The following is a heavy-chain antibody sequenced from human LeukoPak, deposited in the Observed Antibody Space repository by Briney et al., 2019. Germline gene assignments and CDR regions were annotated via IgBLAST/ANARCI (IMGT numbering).Heavy chain of an antibody. CDR3: ARVSNLEWLFLRDY. CDR1: GYTFTGYY. J-gene: IGHJ4*02. CDR2: INPNSGGT. Sequence: GASVKVSCKASGYTFTGYYMHWVRQAPGQGLEWMGWINPNSGGTNYAQKFQGRVTMTRDTSISTAYMELSRLRSDDTAVYYCARVSNLEWLFLRDYWGQGTLVTVSS. V-gene: IGHV1-2*02. D-gene: IGHD3-3*01.